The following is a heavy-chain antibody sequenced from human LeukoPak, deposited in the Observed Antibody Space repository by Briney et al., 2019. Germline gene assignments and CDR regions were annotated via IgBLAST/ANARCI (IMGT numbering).Heavy chain of an antibody. D-gene: IGHD5-18*01. CDR1: GFTVSSNY. J-gene: IGHJ4*02. CDR3: ARGRIQLWFYLDY. Sequence: GGSLRLSCAASGFTVSSNYVSWVRQAPGKGLEWVSVIYSGGSTYYADSVKGRFTISRDNSKNTLYLQMNSLRAEDTAVYYCARGRIQLWFYLDYWGQGTLVTVSS. CDR2: IYSGGST. V-gene: IGHV3-66*01.